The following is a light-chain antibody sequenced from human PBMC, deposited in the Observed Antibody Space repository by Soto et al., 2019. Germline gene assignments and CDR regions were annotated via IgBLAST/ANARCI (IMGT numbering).Light chain of an antibody. Sequence: EIVLTQSPGTLSLSPGQRATLSCRASQSVSSSSLAWYQQRPGQAPRLLIYGASRRATGIPDRFSGSGSGTDSTLTISRLEPEDFAVYYCQHYGASPKYTFGQGTKLEI. CDR2: GAS. CDR1: QSVSSSS. J-gene: IGKJ2*01. V-gene: IGKV3-20*01. CDR3: QHYGASPKYT.